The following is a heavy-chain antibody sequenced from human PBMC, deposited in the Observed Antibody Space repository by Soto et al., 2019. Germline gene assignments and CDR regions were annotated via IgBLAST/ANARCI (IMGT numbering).Heavy chain of an antibody. D-gene: IGHD1-7*01. V-gene: IGHV4-34*01. CDR2: INHRGSI. J-gene: IGHJ6*02. CDR3: ARGTFGNFYYGMDV. Sequence: SETLSLTCAVYGGSFSDYYWTWIRQPPGKGLEWIGEINHRGSINYNPSLKSRVTISVDTSKNHFSLKLSSVTAADTAVYYCARGTFGNFYYGMDVWGQGTTVTV. CDR1: GGSFSDYY.